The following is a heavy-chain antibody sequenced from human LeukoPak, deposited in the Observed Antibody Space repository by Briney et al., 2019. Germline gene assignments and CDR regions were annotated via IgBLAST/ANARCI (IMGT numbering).Heavy chain of an antibody. V-gene: IGHV1-2*02. D-gene: IGHD2-15*01. CDR2: INPNSGGT. CDR1: GYTFTGYY. Sequence: ASVKVSCKASGYTFTGYYIHWVRQAPGQGLEWMGWINPNSGGTNYAQKFQGRVTMTRDTSISTAYMELSRLRSEDTAMYFCATDPVGYCSSDTCYSVDYWGQGTLVTVSS. CDR3: ATDPVGYCSSDTCYSVDY. J-gene: IGHJ4*02.